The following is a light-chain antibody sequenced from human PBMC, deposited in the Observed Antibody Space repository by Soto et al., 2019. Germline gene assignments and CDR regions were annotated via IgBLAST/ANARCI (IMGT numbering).Light chain of an antibody. Sequence: EIVLTQSPGTLSLSPGERATLFCRASQTITTSQLAWYQQKPGQAPRVLIFGASNRATGIPDRFSGSGSGTDFTLTISRLEPEEFAIYYCQQYAGSPRTFGQGTTVEIK. CDR1: QTITTSQ. V-gene: IGKV3-20*01. CDR2: GAS. J-gene: IGKJ1*01. CDR3: QQYAGSPRT.